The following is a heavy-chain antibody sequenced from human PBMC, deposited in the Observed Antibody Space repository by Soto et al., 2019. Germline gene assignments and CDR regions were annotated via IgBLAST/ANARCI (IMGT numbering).Heavy chain of an antibody. D-gene: IGHD3-22*01. J-gene: IGHJ6*02. V-gene: IGHV1-18*01. CDR1: GYTFTSYC. CDR3: ARGGYYDSSGSRNYHYYGMDV. CDR2: ISPYNDDT. Sequence: ASVKVSCKASGYTFTSYCITWVRQAPGQGLEWLGWISPYNDDTKYAQKLQGRVTMTTDASTRTAYMDLRSLRLDDTAVYYCARGGYYDSSGSRNYHYYGMDVWGQGTTVTVSS.